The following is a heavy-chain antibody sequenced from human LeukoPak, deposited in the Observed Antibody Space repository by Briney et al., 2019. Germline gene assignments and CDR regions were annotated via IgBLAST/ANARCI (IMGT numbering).Heavy chain of an antibody. CDR2: INRDDGET. CDR3: ATSDILTGYTVDY. CDR1: GYTLTELS. J-gene: IGHJ4*02. Sequence: GASVKVSCKVSGYTLTELSMHWVRQAPGKGLEWIGGINRDDGETIYAQKVQGRVTITKDKSTNTAYLQLNSLRAEDTAVYYCATSDILTGYTVDYWGQGTLVTVSS. V-gene: IGHV1-24*01. D-gene: IGHD3-9*01.